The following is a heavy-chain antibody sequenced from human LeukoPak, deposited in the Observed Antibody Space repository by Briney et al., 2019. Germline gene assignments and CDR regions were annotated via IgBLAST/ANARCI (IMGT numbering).Heavy chain of an antibody. J-gene: IGHJ4*02. CDR1: GFTFSDYY. D-gene: IGHD6-19*01. Sequence: NPGGSLRLSCAASGFTFSDYYMSWIRQAPGKGLEWVSYISSSSSYTNYADSVKGRFTISRDNSENTLYLQMNSLRGEDTAVYYCARGAEAGPFYFASWGQGTLVTVSS. V-gene: IGHV3-11*03. CDR2: ISSSSSYT. CDR3: ARGAEAGPFYFAS.